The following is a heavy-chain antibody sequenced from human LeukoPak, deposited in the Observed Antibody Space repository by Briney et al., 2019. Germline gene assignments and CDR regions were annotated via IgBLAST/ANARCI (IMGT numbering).Heavy chain of an antibody. J-gene: IGHJ4*02. D-gene: IGHD2-21*02. CDR1: GFTFSDYY. V-gene: IGHV3-23*01. CDR2: ISGSGGST. Sequence: GGSLRLSCAASGFTFSDYYMSWVRQAPGKGLEWVSAISGSGGSTYYADSVKGRFTISRDNSKNTLYLQMNSLRAEDTAVYYCARGGDSIIFDYWGQGTLVTVSS. CDR3: ARGGDSIIFDY.